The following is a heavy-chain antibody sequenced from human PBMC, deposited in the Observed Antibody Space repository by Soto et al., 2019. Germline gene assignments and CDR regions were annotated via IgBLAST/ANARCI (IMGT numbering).Heavy chain of an antibody. J-gene: IGHJ4*02. CDR2: ISGSGGST. CDR1: GFTFSSYA. V-gene: IGHV3-23*01. D-gene: IGHD3-22*01. Sequence: EVQLLESGGGLVQPGGSLRLSCAASGFTFSSYAMSWVRQAPGKGLEWVSAISGSGGSTYYADSVKGRFTISRDNSKNTMYLQMNSLRAEDTAVYYCAKDLPTYYYDSRGYYSDYWGQGTLVTVSS. CDR3: AKDLPTYYYDSRGYYSDY.